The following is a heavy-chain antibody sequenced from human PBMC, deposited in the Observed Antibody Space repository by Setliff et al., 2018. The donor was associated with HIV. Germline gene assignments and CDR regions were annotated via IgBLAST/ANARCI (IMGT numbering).Heavy chain of an antibody. V-gene: IGHV4-4*07. J-gene: IGHJ4*02. CDR3: ARAFGSSWYGGGDYFDY. CDR1: GGSVTSYY. CDR2: ISISGDT. D-gene: IGHD6-13*01. Sequence: SETLSLTCTVSGGSVTSYYWSWIRQPAGKRLEWIGRISISGDTNYNPSLKSRATMSLDTSKNQFSLKLNSVTAADTAMYYCARAFGSSWYGGGDYFDYWGQGTLVTVSS.